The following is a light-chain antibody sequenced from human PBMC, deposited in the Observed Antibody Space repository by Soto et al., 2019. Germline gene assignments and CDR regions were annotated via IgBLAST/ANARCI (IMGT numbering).Light chain of an antibody. Sequence: NFMLTQPHSVSESPGKTVTISCTRSSGSIASNYVQWYQQRPGSSPTTVIYEYKQRPSGVPDRFSGSIDSSSNSASLTISGLKTEDEADYYCLSYDSSNHGVFGTGTKLTVL. CDR3: LSYDSSNHGV. CDR2: EYK. J-gene: IGLJ1*01. V-gene: IGLV6-57*01. CDR1: SGSIASNY.